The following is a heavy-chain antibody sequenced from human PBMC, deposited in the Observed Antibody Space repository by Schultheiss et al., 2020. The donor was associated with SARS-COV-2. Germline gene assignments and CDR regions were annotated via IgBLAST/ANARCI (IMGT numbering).Heavy chain of an antibody. CDR2: ISSSSSYI. CDR3: ARLQGRGGSAFDP. V-gene: IGHV3-21*01. CDR1: GFTFSSYS. J-gene: IGHJ5*02. Sequence: GGSLRLSCAASGFTFSSYSMNWVRQAPGKGLEWVSSISSSSSYIYYADSVKGRFTISRDNAKNSLYLQMNSLRAEDTAVYYCARLQGRGGSAFDPWGQGTLVTGSS. D-gene: IGHD1-1*01.